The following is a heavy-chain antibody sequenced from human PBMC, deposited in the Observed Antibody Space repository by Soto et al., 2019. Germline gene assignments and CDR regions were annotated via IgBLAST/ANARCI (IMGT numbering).Heavy chain of an antibody. CDR3: AKDISAARTYYFDY. J-gene: IGHJ4*02. V-gene: IGHV3-9*01. CDR2: ISWNSGSI. D-gene: IGHD6-6*01. Sequence: EVQLVESGGGLVQPGRSLRLSCAASGFTFDDYAMHWVRQAPGKGLEWVSGISWNSGSIGYADSVKGRFTISRVNAKNSLYLQMNSLRAEDTALYYCAKDISAARTYYFDYWGQGTLVTVSS. CDR1: GFTFDDYA.